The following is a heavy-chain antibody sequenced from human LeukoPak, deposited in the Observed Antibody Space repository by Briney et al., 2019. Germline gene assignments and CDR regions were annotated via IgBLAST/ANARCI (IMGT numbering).Heavy chain of an antibody. CDR1: GCTFSSYY. D-gene: IGHD6-13*01. CDR3: ASCPAGSSTFTWFDP. V-gene: IGHV4-59*01. Sequence: SETLTLSCAASGCTFSSYYRSWIRQPPGKGLEWIAYIYYSGSTNYNASLKSRVTISVDTSKNQFSLKLSSVTAADTAVYYCASCPAGSSTFTWFDPWGQGTLATVSS. CDR2: IYYSGST. J-gene: IGHJ5*02.